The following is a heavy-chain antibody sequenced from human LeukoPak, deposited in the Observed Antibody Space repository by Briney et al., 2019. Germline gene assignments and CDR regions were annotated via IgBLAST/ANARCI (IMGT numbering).Heavy chain of an antibody. D-gene: IGHD6-19*01. V-gene: IGHV4-4*02. CDR1: GGSIDSTNY. J-gene: IGHJ4*02. Sequence: SETLSLTCGVSGGSIDSTNYWSWVRQAPGRGLEWIGEIAHDGTRNYNSSPRSRVAMSFDRANNYFSLSLTAVTAADTAVYYCARHHEQWLVRGFDYWGQGTLVTVSS. CDR3: ARHHEQWLVRGFDY. CDR2: IAHDGTR.